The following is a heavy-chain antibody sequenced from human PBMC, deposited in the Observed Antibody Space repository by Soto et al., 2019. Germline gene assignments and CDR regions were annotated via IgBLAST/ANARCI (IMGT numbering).Heavy chain of an antibody. CDR2: IYHSGST. V-gene: IGHV4-30-2*01. J-gene: IGHJ5*02. D-gene: IGHD2-2*01. Sequence: SETLSLTCSVSGGSISICGYSLGLIRQPPGKGLEWIGYIYHSGSTYYNPSLKSRVTISVDRSKNQFSLKLSSVTAADTAVYYCARAAAISWFDPWGQGTLVTVSS. CDR3: ARAAAISWFDP. CDR1: GGSISICGYS.